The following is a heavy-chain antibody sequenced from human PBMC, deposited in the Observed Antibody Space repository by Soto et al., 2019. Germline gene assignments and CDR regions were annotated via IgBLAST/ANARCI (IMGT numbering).Heavy chain of an antibody. CDR3: AKDLGYCSSTSCPPTYYYYYMDV. Sequence: GGSLRLSCAASGFTFSSYAMSWVRQAPGKGLEWVSAISGSGGSTYYADSVKGRFTISRDNSKNTLYLQMNSLRAEDTAVYYCAKDLGYCSSTSCPPTYYYYYMDVWGKGTTVTVSS. J-gene: IGHJ6*03. CDR2: ISGSGGST. V-gene: IGHV3-23*01. D-gene: IGHD2-2*01. CDR1: GFTFSSYA.